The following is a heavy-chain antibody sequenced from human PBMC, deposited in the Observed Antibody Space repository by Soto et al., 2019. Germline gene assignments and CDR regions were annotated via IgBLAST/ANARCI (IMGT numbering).Heavy chain of an antibody. D-gene: IGHD2-15*01. CDR3: SQRVGCRGSFDY. V-gene: IGHV2-5*01. CDR2: INWNDDK. J-gene: IGHJ4*02. Sequence: QITLKESGPTLVKPTQTLTLTCTLSGFSLTTGGVSVGWLRQSPGKALEWLASINWNDDKRYSPSLTSRVTLTKDNSKKQLVLTMTNVDPVDTATYFCSQRVGCRGSFDYWGQGTLVIVSS. CDR1: GFSLTTGGVS.